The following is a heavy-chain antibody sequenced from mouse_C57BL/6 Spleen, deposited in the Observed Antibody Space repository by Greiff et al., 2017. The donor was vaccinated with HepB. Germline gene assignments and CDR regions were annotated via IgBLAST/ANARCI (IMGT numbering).Heavy chain of an antibody. J-gene: IGHJ4*01. Sequence: EVQLQQSGPELVKPGASVKISCKASGYTFTDYYMNWVKQSHGKSLEWIGDINPNNGGTSYKQKFKGKATLTVDKSSSTAYMELRSLTSEDSAVYYCARGIITTVVAPMDYWGQGTSVTVSS. D-gene: IGHD1-1*01. CDR3: ARGIITTVVAPMDY. CDR1: GYTFTDYY. V-gene: IGHV1-26*01. CDR2: INPNNGGT.